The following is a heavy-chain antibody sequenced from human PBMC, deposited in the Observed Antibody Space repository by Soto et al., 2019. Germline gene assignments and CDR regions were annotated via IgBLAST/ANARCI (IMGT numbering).Heavy chain of an antibody. CDR1: GGSISSSNW. J-gene: IGHJ4*02. CDR3: ARNSSSSYFDY. Sequence: PSETLSLTCAVSGGSISSSNWWSWVRQPPGKGLEWIGEIYHSGSTHYNPSFKSRVTISADTSKNQFSLKLTSVTAADTAVYFCARNSSSSYFDYWGQGTLVTVSS. V-gene: IGHV4-4*02. CDR2: IYHSGST. D-gene: IGHD6-13*01.